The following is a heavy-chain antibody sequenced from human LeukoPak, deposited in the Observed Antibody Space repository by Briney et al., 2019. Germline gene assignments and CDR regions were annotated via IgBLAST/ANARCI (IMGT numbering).Heavy chain of an antibody. CDR2: IYYSGST. Sequence: SETLSLTCTVSGGSISSSSYYWGWIRQPPGKGLEWIGSIYYSGSTYYNPSLKSRVTISVDTSKNQFSLKLSSVTAADTAVYYCARQLGYCSSTSCYADKVDYWGQRTLVTVSS. V-gene: IGHV4-39*01. CDR1: GGSISSSSYY. CDR3: ARQLGYCSSTSCYADKVDY. J-gene: IGHJ4*02. D-gene: IGHD2-2*01.